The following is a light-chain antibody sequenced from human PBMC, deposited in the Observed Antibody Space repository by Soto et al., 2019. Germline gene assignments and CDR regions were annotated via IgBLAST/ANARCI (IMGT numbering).Light chain of an antibody. Sequence: DIQMTQSPSMLSVFVGDRVTITCRASQSISSWLAWYQQKPGKAPKLLIYKSSSLQSGVPSRFSGSGSGTEFTLTISSLQPDDFATYYCQQYNSYSSITFGQGTRLEIK. J-gene: IGKJ5*01. V-gene: IGKV1-5*03. CDR3: QQYNSYSSIT. CDR2: KSS. CDR1: QSISSW.